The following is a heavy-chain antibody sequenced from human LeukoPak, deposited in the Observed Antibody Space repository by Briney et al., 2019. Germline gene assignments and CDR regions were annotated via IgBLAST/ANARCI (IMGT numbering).Heavy chain of an antibody. CDR2: IWYDGSNK. Sequence: GRSLRLSCAASGFTFSSYGMHWVRQAPGKGLEWVAVIWYDGSNKYYADSVKGRFTISRDNSKNTLYLQMNSLRAEDTAVYYCAKEGGSPGEIDYWGQGTLVTVSS. CDR3: AKEGGSPGEIDY. D-gene: IGHD1-26*01. V-gene: IGHV3-33*06. CDR1: GFTFSSYG. J-gene: IGHJ4*02.